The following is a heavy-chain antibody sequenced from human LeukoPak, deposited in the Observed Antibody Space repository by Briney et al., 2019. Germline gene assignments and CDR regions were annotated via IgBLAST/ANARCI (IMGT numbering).Heavy chain of an antibody. CDR2: IRYDGSNK. D-gene: IGHD3-10*01. J-gene: IGHJ3*02. V-gene: IGHV3-30*02. Sequence: GGSLRLSCAASGFTFSSYSMHWVRQAPGKGLEWVAFIRYDGSNKYYADSVKGRFTISRDNSKNTLYLQMNSLRAEDTAVYYCARTMVRGVICAFDIWGQGTMVTVSS. CDR1: GFTFSSYS. CDR3: ARTMVRGVICAFDI.